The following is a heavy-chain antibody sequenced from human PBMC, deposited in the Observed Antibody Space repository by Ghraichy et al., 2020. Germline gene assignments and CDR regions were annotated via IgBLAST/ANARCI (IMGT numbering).Heavy chain of an antibody. CDR2: IYYSGNT. Sequence: SETLSLTCTVSGGSISSGGYYWSWIRQHPGKGLEWIGYIYYSGNTYYNPSLKSRVTISVDTSKNQFSLKLSSVTAADTAVYYCARGGGNGYYFDYWGQGTLVTASS. J-gene: IGHJ4*02. CDR3: ARGGGNGYYFDY. CDR1: GGSISSGGYY. V-gene: IGHV4-31*03. D-gene: IGHD4-23*01.